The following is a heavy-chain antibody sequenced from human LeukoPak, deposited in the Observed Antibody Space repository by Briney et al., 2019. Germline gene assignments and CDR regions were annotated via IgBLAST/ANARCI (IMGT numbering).Heavy chain of an antibody. CDR3: ARSTFDI. CDR1: GYTFTSYG. Sequence: ASVKVSCKASGYTFTSYGISWVRQAPGQGLEWMGWMNPNSGNTGYAQKFQGRVTMTRNTSISTAYMELSSLRSEDTAVYYCARSTFDIWGQGTMVTVSS. CDR2: MNPNSGNT. J-gene: IGHJ3*02. V-gene: IGHV1-8*02.